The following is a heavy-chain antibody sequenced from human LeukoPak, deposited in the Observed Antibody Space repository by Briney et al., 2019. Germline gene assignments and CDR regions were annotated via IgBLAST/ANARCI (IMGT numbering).Heavy chain of an antibody. D-gene: IGHD2-8*01. V-gene: IGHV3-74*01. J-gene: IGHJ3*02. Sequence: GGSLRLSCAASGFTFSSYWMHWVRQAPGEGLVWVSRINSDGSSTSYADSVKGRFTISRDNAKNTLYLQMNSLRAEDTAVYYCARVQGHPPNGLDIWGQGTMVTVSS. CDR1: GFTFSSYW. CDR2: INSDGSST. CDR3: ARVQGHPPNGLDI.